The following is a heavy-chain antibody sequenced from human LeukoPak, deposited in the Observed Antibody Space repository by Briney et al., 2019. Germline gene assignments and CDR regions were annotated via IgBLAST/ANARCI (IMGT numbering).Heavy chain of an antibody. V-gene: IGHV3-48*02. CDR2: ISSSSSTI. Sequence: GGSLRLSCEASGLTFSSYSMNWVRQAPGKGLEWVSYISSSSSTIYYADSVKGRFTISRDNAKNSLYLQTNSLRDEDTAVYYCARDQDYYGSGSYYWGQGTLVTVSS. D-gene: IGHD3-10*01. J-gene: IGHJ4*02. CDR1: GLTFSSYS. CDR3: ARDQDYYGSGSYY.